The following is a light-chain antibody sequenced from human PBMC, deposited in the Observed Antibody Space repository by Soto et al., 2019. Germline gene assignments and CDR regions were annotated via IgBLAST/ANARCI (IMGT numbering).Light chain of an antibody. V-gene: IGLV3-21*02. CDR3: LVWDSRSEHYV. Sequence: SYALTQSPPVSVAPGQTVSITCGGYNIGSKSVHWYQQKPGQAPVLVVYDDSDRRSGIPERFSGSNSGNTATLTITRVEAGDEADYHCLVWDSRSEHYVFGTGTKVTV. CDR1: NIGSKS. J-gene: IGLJ1*01. CDR2: DDS.